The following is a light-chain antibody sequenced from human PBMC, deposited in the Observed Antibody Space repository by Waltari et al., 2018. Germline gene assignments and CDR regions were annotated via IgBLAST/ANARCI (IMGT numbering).Light chain of an antibody. V-gene: IGKV3-15*01. Sequence: EIVMTQSPATLSVSPGERATLSCRASQSVSSNLAWYQQKPGQAPRLLIYGASTRATGIPARFSGSGSGTDFTLTISSLKPEDFAVYYCQQRFSWFTFGQGTRLEIK. J-gene: IGKJ5*01. CDR3: QQRFSWFT. CDR1: QSVSSN. CDR2: GAS.